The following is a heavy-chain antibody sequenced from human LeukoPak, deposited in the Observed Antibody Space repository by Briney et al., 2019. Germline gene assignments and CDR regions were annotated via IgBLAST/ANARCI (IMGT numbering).Heavy chain of an antibody. D-gene: IGHD3-16*02. CDR1: GYTFTSYY. Sequence: SEKVSCKASGYTFTSYYMQWVRQPPGQGLERLEIINPTGGSTSNAHKFQGRVTMTRDMSTTTDYMELSGLRSEDTAVYYCARDNWVGDIAWWFDPWRQGTLVTVSS. CDR3: ARDNWVGDIAWWFDP. V-gene: IGHV1-46*01. J-gene: IGHJ5*02. CDR2: INPTGGST.